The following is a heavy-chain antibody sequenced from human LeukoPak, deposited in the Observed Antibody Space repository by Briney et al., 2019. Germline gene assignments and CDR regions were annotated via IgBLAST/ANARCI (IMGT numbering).Heavy chain of an antibody. D-gene: IGHD3-22*01. CDR3: ERDRLPTYYYDSSGYTTDY. J-gene: IGHJ4*02. CDR2: ISSSSSYI. Sequence: PGGSLRLSCAASGFTFSSDSMNWGRQAPGKGLESVSSISSSSSYIYYADSVKGRFTISRDNAKNSLYLQMTSLRAEDTAVYYCERDRLPTYYYDSSGYTTDYWGQGTLVTVSS. V-gene: IGHV3-21*01. CDR1: GFTFSSDS.